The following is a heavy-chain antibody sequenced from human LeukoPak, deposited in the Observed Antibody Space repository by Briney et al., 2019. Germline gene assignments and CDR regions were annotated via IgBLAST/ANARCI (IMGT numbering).Heavy chain of an antibody. D-gene: IGHD3-9*01. CDR1: GFTLSIYG. CDR2: IRYEGSNK. V-gene: IGHV3-30*02. J-gene: IGHJ6*03. CDR3: ARDHVPASELRYFDWLLPRIYYYYYYYMDV. Sequence: GGSMSLAWAPAGFTLSIYGVHWVRHAPGGGLEWVAFIRYEGSNKFYADSVKGRFTIARDNSKNTLSLQMNSLRAEDTAVYYRARDHVPASELRYFDWLLPRIYYYYYYYMDVWGKGPTVTIPS.